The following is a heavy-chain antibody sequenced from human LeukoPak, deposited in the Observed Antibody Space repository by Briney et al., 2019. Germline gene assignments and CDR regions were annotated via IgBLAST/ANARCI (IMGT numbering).Heavy chain of an antibody. CDR3: ARVVGLTYYYDSSGYSDAFDI. Sequence: SVKVSCKASGGTFSSYAISWVRQAPGQGLEWMGRIIPIFGTANYAQKFQGRVTITTDESTSTAYMELSSLRSEDTAVYYCARVVGLTYYYDSSGYSDAFDIWGQGAMVSVSS. J-gene: IGHJ3*02. V-gene: IGHV1-69*05. D-gene: IGHD3-22*01. CDR1: GGTFSSYA. CDR2: IIPIFGTA.